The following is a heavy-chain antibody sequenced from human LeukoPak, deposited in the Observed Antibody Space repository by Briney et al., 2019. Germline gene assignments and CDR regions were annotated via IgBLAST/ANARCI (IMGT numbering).Heavy chain of an antibody. CDR3: ARGMEGRNYDFWSGYSKWFDP. D-gene: IGHD3-3*01. Sequence: XXXGXSWSWIRQPPGKGLEWIGYIYHSGSTYYNPSLKSRVTISVDRSKNQFSLKLSSVTAADTAVYYCARGMEGRNYDFWSGYSKWFDPWGQGTLVTVSS. CDR1: XXXGXS. J-gene: IGHJ5*02. V-gene: IGHV4-30-2*01. CDR2: IYHSGST.